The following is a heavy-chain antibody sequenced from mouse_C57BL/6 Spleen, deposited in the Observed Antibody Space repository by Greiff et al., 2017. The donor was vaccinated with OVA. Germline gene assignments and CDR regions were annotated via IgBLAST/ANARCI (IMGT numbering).Heavy chain of an antibody. CDR1: GYSFTDYN. D-gene: IGHD2-1*01. V-gene: IGHV1-39*01. CDR2: INPNYGTT. J-gene: IGHJ4*01. Sequence: EVKLMESGPELVKPGASVKISCKASGYSFTDYNMNWVKQSNGKSLEWIGVINPNYGTTSYNQKFKGRATLTVDQSSSTAYMQLNSLTSEDSAVYYCWCNSHYYAMDYWCQGTSVTVSS. CDR3: WCNSHYYAMDY.